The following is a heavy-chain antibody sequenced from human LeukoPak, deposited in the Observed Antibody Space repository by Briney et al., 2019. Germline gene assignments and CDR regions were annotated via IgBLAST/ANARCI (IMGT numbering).Heavy chain of an antibody. V-gene: IGHV3-23*01. CDR2: VSGSGYDT. CDR3: ARWFGEPPNFDY. D-gene: IGHD3-10*01. J-gene: IGHJ4*02. CDR1: GFTFSSYA. Sequence: GGSLRLSCGASGFTFSSYAVSWVRQASGKGLEWVSTVSGSGYDTFYTDSVKGRFSISRDNYNNRVFLQMNSLRAEDTAMYYCARWFGEPPNFDYWGQGTLVTASS.